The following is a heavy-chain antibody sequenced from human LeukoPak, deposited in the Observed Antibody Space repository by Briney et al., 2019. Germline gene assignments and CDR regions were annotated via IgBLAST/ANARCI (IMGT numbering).Heavy chain of an antibody. Sequence: SETLSLTCTVSGGSISSGTYYWSWIRQPAGKGLEWLGRIYTSGSTNYNPSLKSRVTISVDTSKNQFSLRLRSVTAADTAVYYCARSRSKYDFWSGLSYYYYYMDVRGKGTTVTVSS. CDR3: ARSRSKYDFWSGLSYYYYYMDV. D-gene: IGHD3-3*01. CDR2: IYTSGST. V-gene: IGHV4-61*02. J-gene: IGHJ6*03. CDR1: GGSISSGTYY.